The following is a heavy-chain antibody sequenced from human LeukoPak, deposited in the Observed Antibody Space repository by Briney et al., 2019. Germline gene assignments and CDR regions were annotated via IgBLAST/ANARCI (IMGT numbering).Heavy chain of an antibody. J-gene: IGHJ6*01. D-gene: IGHD5-24*01. CDR1: GFTFGSYW. CDR3: AREGEMATIIYPYGRDA. Sequence: GGSLRLSCAASGFTFGSYWMHWVRQAPGKGLVWVSRINSDGSSTSYADSVKGRFTISRDNAKNTLYLQMNSLRAEDTAVYYCAREGEMATIIYPYGRDAWGPRETVTVSS. CDR2: INSDGSST. V-gene: IGHV3-74*01.